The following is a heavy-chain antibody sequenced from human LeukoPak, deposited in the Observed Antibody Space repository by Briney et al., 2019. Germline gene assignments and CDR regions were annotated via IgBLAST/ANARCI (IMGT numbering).Heavy chain of an antibody. CDR3: AKDRSCIHDVCHGDFDY. Sequence: GGSLRLSCAASGFIFSRYAMSGVGQAPGKGVEGVSNISVTGRSTSSADSVNARFPISTDNSNNTLYLQMHSLRAADTAVYYCAKDRSCIHDVCHGDFDYWGQGTLVTVSS. CDR1: GFIFSRYA. J-gene: IGHJ4*02. V-gene: IGHV3-23*01. D-gene: IGHD2-8*01. CDR2: ISVTGRST.